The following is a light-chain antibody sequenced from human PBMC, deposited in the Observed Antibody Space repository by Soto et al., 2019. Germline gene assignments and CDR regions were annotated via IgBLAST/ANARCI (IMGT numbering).Light chain of an antibody. J-gene: IGKJ2*01. V-gene: IGKV3D-20*02. CDR3: QQRSDWVT. CDR1: QSVSDNY. CDR2: GVS. Sequence: EIVLTQSPGTLSLSPGERGTLSYRASQSVSDNYLAWYQHKPGQAPRLLIYGVSSRATGIPDRFSGSGSGTDFTLTISRLEPEDFAVYYCQQRSDWVTFGQGTKLEIK.